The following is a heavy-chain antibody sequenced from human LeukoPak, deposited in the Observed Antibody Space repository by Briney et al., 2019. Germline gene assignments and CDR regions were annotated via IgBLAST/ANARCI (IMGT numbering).Heavy chain of an antibody. Sequence: GASVKVSCKASGYTFTSYGISWVRQAPGQGLEWMGWISAYNGNTNYAQKLQGRVTMTTDTSTSTAYMELRSLRSDDTAVYYCARDGVNDSSGYYYVPIDYWGQGTLVTVSS. CDR2: ISAYNGNT. CDR1: GYTFTSYG. J-gene: IGHJ4*02. CDR3: ARDGVNDSSGYYYVPIDY. V-gene: IGHV1-18*01. D-gene: IGHD3-22*01.